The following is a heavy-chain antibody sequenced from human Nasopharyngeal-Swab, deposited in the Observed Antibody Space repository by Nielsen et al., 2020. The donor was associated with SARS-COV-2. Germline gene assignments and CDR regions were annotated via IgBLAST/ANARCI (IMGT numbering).Heavy chain of an antibody. D-gene: IGHD1-1*01. CDR3: ARGGRNWNDYYYYGMDV. CDR2: IIPIFGTA. J-gene: IGHJ6*02. Sequence: SVKVSCKASGGTFSSYAISWVRQAPGQGLEWMGGIIPIFGTANYAQKFQGRVTITADESTSTAYMELSSLRSEDTAVYYCARGGRNWNDYYYYGMDVWGQGTTVTVSS. V-gene: IGHV1-69*13. CDR1: GGTFSSYA.